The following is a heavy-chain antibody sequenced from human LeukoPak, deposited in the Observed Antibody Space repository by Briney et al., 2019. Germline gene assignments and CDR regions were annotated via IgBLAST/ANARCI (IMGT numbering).Heavy chain of an antibody. CDR3: ARDPHHSYSDILTGYYGGYNWFDP. Sequence: ASVKVSCKASGYTFNSYGISWVRQAPGQGLEWMGWISAYHGNTNYARKLQGRVTMTTDTSTSTAYMELRSLRSDDTAVYYCARDPHHSYSDILTGYYGGYNWFDPWGQGTLVTVSS. CDR1: GYTFNSYG. D-gene: IGHD3-9*01. V-gene: IGHV1-18*01. J-gene: IGHJ5*02. CDR2: ISAYHGNT.